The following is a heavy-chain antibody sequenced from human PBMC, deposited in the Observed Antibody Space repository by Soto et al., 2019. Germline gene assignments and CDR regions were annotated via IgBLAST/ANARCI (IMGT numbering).Heavy chain of an antibody. Sequence: QVQLVESGGGVVQPGSSLRLSCAASGFIFSNYDMHWVRQAPGKGLEWVALIWYDGSDKNYVDSVKGRFTISRDNSKSTLYLQMNSLRVEDTAVYYCARRHGYNYDYWGQGTLVTVSS. CDR1: GFIFSNYD. D-gene: IGHD5-12*01. V-gene: IGHV3-33*01. CDR3: ARRHGYNYDY. J-gene: IGHJ4*02. CDR2: IWYDGSDK.